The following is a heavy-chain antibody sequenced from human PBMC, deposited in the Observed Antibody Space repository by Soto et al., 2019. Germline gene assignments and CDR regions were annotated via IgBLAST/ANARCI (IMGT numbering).Heavy chain of an antibody. CDR2: ISSSSSTI. J-gene: IGHJ6*02. D-gene: IGHD6-19*01. V-gene: IGHV3-48*01. Sequence: PGGSLRLSCAGSGFTFSSYSMNWVRQAPGKGLEWISYISSSSSTIYYANSVKGRFTISRDNSKNTLYLQMNSLRAEDTAVYYCARDIAVAGIYYYYGMDVWGQGTTVTVSS. CDR3: ARDIAVAGIYYYYGMDV. CDR1: GFTFSSYS.